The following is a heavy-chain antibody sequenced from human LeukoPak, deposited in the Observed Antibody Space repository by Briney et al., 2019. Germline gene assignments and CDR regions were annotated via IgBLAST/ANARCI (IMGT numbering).Heavy chain of an antibody. J-gene: IGHJ4*02. Sequence: SETLSLTCAVSGGSISSYYWSWIRQPAGKGLEWSGRIYTSGSTNYNPSLKSRVTMSVDTYKNQSSLKLSSVTAADTAVYYCASGYYYDSSGYIREGSLDYWGQGTLVTVSS. CDR1: GGSISSYY. D-gene: IGHD3-22*01. V-gene: IGHV4-4*07. CDR3: ASGYYYDSSGYIREGSLDY. CDR2: IYTSGST.